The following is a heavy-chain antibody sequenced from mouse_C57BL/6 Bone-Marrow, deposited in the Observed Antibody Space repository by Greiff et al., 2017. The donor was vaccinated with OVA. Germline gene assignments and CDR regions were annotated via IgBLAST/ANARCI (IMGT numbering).Heavy chain of an antibody. V-gene: IGHV1-81*01. J-gene: IGHJ4*01. CDR3: AREYAYYYGSSAYAMDC. Sequence: QVQLQQSGAELARPGASVKLSCKASGYTFTSYGISWVKQRTGQGLEWIGEIYPRSGNTYYNEKFKGKATLTADKSSSTAYMELRSLTSEDSAVYFCAREYAYYYGSSAYAMDCWGQGTSVTVSS. CDR1: GYTFTSYG. D-gene: IGHD1-1*01. CDR2: IYPRSGNT.